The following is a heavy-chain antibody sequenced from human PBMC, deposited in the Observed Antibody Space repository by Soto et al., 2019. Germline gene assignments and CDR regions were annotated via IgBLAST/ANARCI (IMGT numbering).Heavy chain of an antibody. CDR2: IIPIFGTA. D-gene: IGHD3-22*01. CDR3: ARSDYYDSSGTPYYFDY. Sequence: QVQLVQSGAEVKKPGSSVKVSCKASGGTFSSYAISWVRQAPRQGLEWMGGIIPIFGTANYAQKFQGRVTITADKSTSTAYMELSSLRSEDTAVYYCARSDYYDSSGTPYYFDYWGQGTLVTVSS. CDR1: GGTFSSYA. J-gene: IGHJ4*02. V-gene: IGHV1-69*06.